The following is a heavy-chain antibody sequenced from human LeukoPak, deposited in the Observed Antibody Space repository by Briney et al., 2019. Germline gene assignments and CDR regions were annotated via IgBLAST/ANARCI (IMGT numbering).Heavy chain of an antibody. J-gene: IGHJ6*03. CDR2: IRYDGSNK. D-gene: IGHD5-12*01. V-gene: IGHV3-30*02. CDR3: AKGSGYEAQYHYYYMDV. CDR1: GFTFSSYG. Sequence: PGGSLRLSCAASGFTFSSYGMHWVRQAPGKGLEWVAFIRYDGSNKHYADSVKGRFTISRDNFKNTLYLQVNSLRAEDTAVYYCAKGSGYEAQYHYYYMDVWGKGATVTISS.